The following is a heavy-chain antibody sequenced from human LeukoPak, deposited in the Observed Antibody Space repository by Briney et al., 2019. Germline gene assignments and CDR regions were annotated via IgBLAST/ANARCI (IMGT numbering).Heavy chain of an antibody. V-gene: IGHV3-30-3*01. D-gene: IGHD6-13*01. CDR1: GFTFSSYA. CDR2: ISYDGSNK. Sequence: GGSLRLSCAASGFTFSSYAMHWVRQAPGKGLEWVAVISYDGSNKYYADSVKGRFTISRDNSKNTLYLQMNSLRAEDTAVYYCARDHFNPKLIAAAGLGWFDPWGQGTLVAVSS. J-gene: IGHJ5*02. CDR3: ARDHFNPKLIAAAGLGWFDP.